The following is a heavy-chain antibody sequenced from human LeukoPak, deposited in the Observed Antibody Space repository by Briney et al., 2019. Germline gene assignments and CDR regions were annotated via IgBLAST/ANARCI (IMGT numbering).Heavy chain of an antibody. J-gene: IGHJ4*02. V-gene: IGHV1-69*05. CDR2: IIPIFGTA. D-gene: IGHD5-18*01. CDR1: GYTLTELS. CDR3: AREAEYSYGPYDY. Sequence: GASVKVSCKVSGYTLTELSMHWVRQAPGKGLEWMGGIIPIFGTANYAQKFQGRVTITTDESTSTAYMELSSLRSEDTAVYYCAREAEYSYGPYDYWGQGTLVTVSS.